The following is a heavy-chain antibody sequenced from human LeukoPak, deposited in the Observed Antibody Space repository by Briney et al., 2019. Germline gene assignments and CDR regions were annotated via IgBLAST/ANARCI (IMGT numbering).Heavy chain of an antibody. J-gene: IGHJ5*01. V-gene: IGHV3-21*01. D-gene: IGHD5-24*01. CDR3: ARVEMATITRGPAES. CDR1: GFTVSSYS. CDR2: ISSSSSYI. Sequence: PGGSLRLSCAASGFTVSSYSMNWVRQAPGKGLEWDSSISSSSSYIYYADSVKGRFTISRDNAKNSLYLQMNSLRAEDTAVYYCARVEMATITRGPAESWGQEPWSPSPQ.